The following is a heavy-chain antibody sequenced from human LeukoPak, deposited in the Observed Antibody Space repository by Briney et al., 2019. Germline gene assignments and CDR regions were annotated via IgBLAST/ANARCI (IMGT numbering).Heavy chain of an antibody. D-gene: IGHD2-2*01. J-gene: IGHJ6*03. CDR2: TSGSGGII. CDR1: GFTFNTYP. CDR3: AKEFVPAAILSYYYMDV. V-gene: IGHV3-23*01. Sequence: PGGSLRLSCVASGFTFNTYPTSWVRQSRGKGLEWVSDTSGSGGIIHYAESAKGGLSISRDKSKSTLYLQMNSLRAEDTAVYYCAKEFVPAAILSYYYMDVWGRGTTVTVSS.